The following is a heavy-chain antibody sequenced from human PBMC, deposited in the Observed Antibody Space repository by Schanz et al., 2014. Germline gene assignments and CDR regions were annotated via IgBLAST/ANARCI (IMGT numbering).Heavy chain of an antibody. V-gene: IGHV3-33*01. CDR3: ARDSGSSSWYPSDY. Sequence: QVQLVESGGGVVQPERSLRLSCAASGFNFANHAIHWIRQAPGKGLEWLAVIWFDGTNKYNADSVKGRFTISRDNAKNSLYLQMNSLRAEDTALYYCARDSGSSSWYPSDYWGQGTLVTVSS. J-gene: IGHJ4*02. CDR1: GFNFANHA. D-gene: IGHD6-13*01. CDR2: IWFDGTNK.